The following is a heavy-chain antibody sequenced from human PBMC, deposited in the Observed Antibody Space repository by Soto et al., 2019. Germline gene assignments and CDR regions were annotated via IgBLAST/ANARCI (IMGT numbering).Heavy chain of an antibody. J-gene: IGHJ5*02. CDR3: SREGQRGYYADTSRFLADGFDP. CDR1: GYTFTSYG. V-gene: IGHV1-18*04. CDR2: ISAYNGNT. D-gene: IGHD3-22*01. Sequence: ASVKVSCKASGYTFTSYGISWVRQAPGQGLEWMGWISAYNGNTNYAQKLQGRVTMTTDTSTTTAHLELRRMTSDDAAVYFYSREGQRGYYADTSRFLADGFDPWGQGTLVTVSS.